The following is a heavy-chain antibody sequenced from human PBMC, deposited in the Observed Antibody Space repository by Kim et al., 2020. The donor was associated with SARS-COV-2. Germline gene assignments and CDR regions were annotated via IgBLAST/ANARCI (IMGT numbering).Heavy chain of an antibody. D-gene: IGHD1-26*01. Sequence: GGSLRLSCAASGFTVSNTYMTWVRQAPGKGLEWVSAIYGGGSTYYADSVKGRFTISRDSSKNTLYLQMNSLRAEDTAVYYCARISGTYNPSPFAYWGQGTLVTVSS. CDR2: IYGGGST. J-gene: IGHJ4*02. CDR1: GFTVSNTY. V-gene: IGHV3-53*01. CDR3: ARISGTYNPSPFAY.